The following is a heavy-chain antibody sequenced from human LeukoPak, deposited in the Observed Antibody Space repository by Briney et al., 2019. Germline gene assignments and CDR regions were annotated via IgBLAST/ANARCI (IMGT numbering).Heavy chain of an antibody. Sequence: SETLSLTCTVSGGSISSYYWSWIRQPPGKGLEWIGYIYYSGSTNYNPSLKSRVTISVDTSKNQFSLKLSSVTAADTAVYYCAREREYQLQADDAFGIWGQGTMVTVSS. CDR3: AREREYQLQADDAFGI. D-gene: IGHD2-2*01. J-gene: IGHJ3*02. CDR2: IYYSGST. CDR1: GGSISSYY. V-gene: IGHV4-59*01.